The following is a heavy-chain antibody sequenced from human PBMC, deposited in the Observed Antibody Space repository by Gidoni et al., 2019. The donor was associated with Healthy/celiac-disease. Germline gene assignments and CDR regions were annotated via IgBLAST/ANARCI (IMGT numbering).Heavy chain of an antibody. V-gene: IGHV1-2*02. J-gene: IGHJ4*02. CDR3: AIQYYYDRSGYYLYYFDY. CDR2: INPNSGGT. Sequence: QVQLVQSGAEVKKPGASVKVSCKASGYTFTGYYMHWVRQAPGQGLEWMGWINPNSGGTNYAQKFQGRVTMTRDTSISTAYMELSRLRSDDTAVYYCAIQYYYDRSGYYLYYFDYWGQGTLVTVSS. D-gene: IGHD3-22*01. CDR1: GYTFTGYY.